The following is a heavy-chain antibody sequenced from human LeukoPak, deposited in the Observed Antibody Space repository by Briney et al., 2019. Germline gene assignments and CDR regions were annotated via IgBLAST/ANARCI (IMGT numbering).Heavy chain of an antibody. CDR1: GGTFSSYA. V-gene: IGHV1-69*13. CDR2: IIPIFGTA. CDR3: ARDLSYSSSFFDY. D-gene: IGHD6-6*01. Sequence: SVKVSCKASGGTFSSYAISWVRQAPGPGLEWMGGIIPIFGTANYAQKFQGRVTITADESTSTAYMELSSLRSEDTAVYYCARDLSYSSSFFDYWGQGTLVTVSS. J-gene: IGHJ4*02.